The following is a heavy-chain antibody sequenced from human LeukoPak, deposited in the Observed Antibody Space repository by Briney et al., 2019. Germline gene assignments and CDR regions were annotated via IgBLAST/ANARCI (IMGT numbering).Heavy chain of an antibody. Sequence: GGSLRLSCAASGFTFSSYAMSWVRQAPGKGLEWVSAISGSGGSTYYADSAKGRFTISRDNSKNTLYLQMNSLRAEDTAVYYCAKAYYYDSSGYSQYYYYGMDVWGQGTTVTVSS. V-gene: IGHV3-23*01. D-gene: IGHD3-22*01. CDR1: GFTFSSYA. CDR3: AKAYYYDSSGYSQYYYYGMDV. J-gene: IGHJ6*02. CDR2: ISGSGGST.